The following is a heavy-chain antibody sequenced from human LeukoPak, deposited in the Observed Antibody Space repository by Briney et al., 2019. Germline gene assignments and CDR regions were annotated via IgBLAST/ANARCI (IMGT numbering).Heavy chain of an antibody. D-gene: IGHD3-22*01. CDR2: IWYDGSNK. Sequence: PGGSLRLSCAASGFTFSSYGMHWVRQAPGKGLEWVAVIWYDGSNKYYAGSVKGRFIISRDNSKNTLYLQMNSLRAEDTAVYYCARDISGYYYFDYWGQGTLVTVSS. J-gene: IGHJ4*02. V-gene: IGHV3-33*01. CDR1: GFTFSSYG. CDR3: ARDISGYYYFDY.